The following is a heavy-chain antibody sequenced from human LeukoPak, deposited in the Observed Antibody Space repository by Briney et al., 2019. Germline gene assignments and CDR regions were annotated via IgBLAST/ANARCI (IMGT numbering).Heavy chain of an antibody. Sequence: PSETLSLTCTVSGGSIAGTSFYWSWIRQPAGKGLEWIGYIYYSGSTNYNPSLKSRVTISVDTSKNQFSLKLSSVTAADTAVYYCARSLRYFDWLENFDYWGQGTLVTVSS. CDR2: IYYSGST. CDR1: GGSIAGTSFY. D-gene: IGHD3-9*01. J-gene: IGHJ4*02. V-gene: IGHV4-61*10. CDR3: ARSLRYFDWLENFDY.